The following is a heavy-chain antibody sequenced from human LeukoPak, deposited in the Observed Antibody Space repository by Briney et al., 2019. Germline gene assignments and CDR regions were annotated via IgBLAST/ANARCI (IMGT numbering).Heavy chain of an antibody. Sequence: PGGSLSLSCAASGFTFSSYWRSWVRQAPGKGLEWVANIKQDGSEKYYVDSVKGRFTISRDHAKNSLYQQMNSPGADAPAVYYGARVFRRNYRWYYFDYWGQGTLVTVSS. CDR2: IKQDGSEK. J-gene: IGHJ4*02. D-gene: IGHD1-7*01. V-gene: IGHV3-7*01. CDR1: GFTFSSYW. CDR3: ARVFRRNYRWYYFDY.